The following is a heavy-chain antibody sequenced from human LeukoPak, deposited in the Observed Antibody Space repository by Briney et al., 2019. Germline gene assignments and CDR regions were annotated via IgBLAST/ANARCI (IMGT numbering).Heavy chain of an antibody. CDR1: GYSFSSYW. Sequence: PGESLKISCKASGYSFSSYWIGWVRQMPGKGLEWMGIICPGDSDTRYSPSFQGQVTISADKSVSTAYLQWSSLKASDTAMYYCARPHGGSLPRVFDYWGQGTLVTVSS. CDR3: ARPHGGSLPRVFDY. D-gene: IGHD3-16*02. J-gene: IGHJ4*02. V-gene: IGHV5-51*01. CDR2: ICPGDSDT.